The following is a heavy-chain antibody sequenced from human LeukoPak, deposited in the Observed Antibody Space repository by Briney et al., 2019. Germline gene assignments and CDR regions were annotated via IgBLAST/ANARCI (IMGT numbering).Heavy chain of an antibody. CDR1: GYTFTGYY. D-gene: IGHD2-21*02. CDR3: ASLSDCGGDCYSSLDRYYYYGMDV. J-gene: IGHJ6*02. Sequence: GASVTVSCKASGYTFTGYYMHWVRQAPGQGLEWMGWINPNSGGTNYAQKFQGRVTMTRDTSISTAYMELSRLRSDDTAVYYCASLSDCGGDCYSSLDRYYYYGMDVWGQGTTVTVSS. V-gene: IGHV1-2*02. CDR2: INPNSGGT.